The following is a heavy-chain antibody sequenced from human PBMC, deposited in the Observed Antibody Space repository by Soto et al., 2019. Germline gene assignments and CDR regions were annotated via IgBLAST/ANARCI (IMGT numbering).Heavy chain of an antibody. Sequence: QVQLVESGGGVVQPGRSLRLSCAASGFTFSSYGMHWVRQAPGKGLEWVAVISYDGSNKYYADSVKGRFTISRDNSKITLYLQMNSLRAEDTAVYYCANLWFGELLPFDYWGQGTLVTVSS. J-gene: IGHJ4*02. V-gene: IGHV3-30*18. CDR3: ANLWFGELLPFDY. D-gene: IGHD3-10*01. CDR2: ISYDGSNK. CDR1: GFTFSSYG.